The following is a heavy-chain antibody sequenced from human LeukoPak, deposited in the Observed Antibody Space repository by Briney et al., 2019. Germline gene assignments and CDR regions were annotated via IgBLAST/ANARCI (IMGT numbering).Heavy chain of an antibody. CDR1: GFTFSSYA. V-gene: IGHV3-64*01. D-gene: IGHD6-13*01. J-gene: IGHJ1*01. CDR3: ARGPRSRQKLSWAIQH. Sequence: GGSLRLSCAASGFTFSSYAMHWVRQAPGKGLEYVSAISSNGGSTYYANSVKGRFTISRDNSKNTLYLQMGSLRAEDMAVYYCARGPRSRQKLSWAIQHWGQGTLVTVSS. CDR2: ISSNGGST.